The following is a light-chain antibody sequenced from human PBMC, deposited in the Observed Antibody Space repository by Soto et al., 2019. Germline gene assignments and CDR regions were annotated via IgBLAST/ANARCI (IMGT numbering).Light chain of an antibody. Sequence: QSALTQPASVSGSPGQSITISCTGTSSDIGGYNYVSWYQQYPGKAPKLIIYDVSNRPSGVSNRFSGSKSGNTASLTISGLQAEDEADYYCSSYTSSSTLVVFGGGTKVTVL. CDR3: SSYTSSSTLVV. V-gene: IGLV2-14*01. CDR1: SSDIGGYNY. J-gene: IGLJ3*02. CDR2: DVS.